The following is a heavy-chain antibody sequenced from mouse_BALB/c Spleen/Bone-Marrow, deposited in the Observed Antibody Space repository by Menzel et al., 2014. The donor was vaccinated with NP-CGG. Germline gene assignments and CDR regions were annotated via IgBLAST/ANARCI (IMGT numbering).Heavy chain of an antibody. Sequence: EVKVEESGGGLVKSGGSLKLSCAASGFTFSNYGMSWVRQTPEKRLEWVATISGGGSYTFYSDSVKGRFTISRDNAKNNLYLQLSSLRSEDTALYYCARHAYYDQTEVSFVYWGQGTLVTVS. CDR1: GFTFSNYG. CDR3: ARHAYYDQTEVSFVY. D-gene: IGHD2-4*01. V-gene: IGHV5-9-2*01. CDR2: ISGGGSYT. J-gene: IGHJ3*01.